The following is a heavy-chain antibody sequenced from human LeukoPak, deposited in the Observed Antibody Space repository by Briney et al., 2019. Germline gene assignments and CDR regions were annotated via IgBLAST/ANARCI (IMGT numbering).Heavy chain of an antibody. CDR1: GGTFSSYA. Sequence: SVKVSCKASGGTFSSYAISWVRQAPGQGLEWMGGIIPIFGTANYAQKFQGRVTITADKSTSTAYMELSSLRSEDTAVYYCARDPRPGYSSGWYSHNWFDPWGQGTLVTVSS. V-gene: IGHV1-69*06. D-gene: IGHD6-19*01. CDR2: IIPIFGTA. J-gene: IGHJ5*02. CDR3: ARDPRPGYSSGWYSHNWFDP.